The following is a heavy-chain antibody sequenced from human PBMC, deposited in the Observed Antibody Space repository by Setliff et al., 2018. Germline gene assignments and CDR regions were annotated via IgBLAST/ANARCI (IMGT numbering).Heavy chain of an antibody. CDR3: SRLVRFCTRTSCQRLSGGEF. D-gene: IGHD2-8*01. J-gene: IGHJ4*02. V-gene: IGHV1-18*01. CDR2: ISPYSGKT. Sequence: ASVKVSCKTSGYIFNDYGIAWVRQAPGQGLEWMAWISPYSGKTYNSPSLHGRLTPTTDTSTATAHIELRNLAFNDTAVYYCSRLVRFCTRTSCQRLSGGEFWGQGTLVTVS. CDR1: GYIFNDYG.